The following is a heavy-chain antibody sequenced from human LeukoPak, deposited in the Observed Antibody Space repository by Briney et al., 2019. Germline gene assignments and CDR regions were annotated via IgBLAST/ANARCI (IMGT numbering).Heavy chain of an antibody. CDR2: IYPRDGST. V-gene: IGHV1-46*01. Sequence: ASVKVSCKASGYTFTSNYIHWVRQAPGQGLEWMGMIYPRDGSTSYAQKFQGRVTVTRDTSTSTVHMELSGLRSEDTATYYCARGSQHPNWFDPWGQGTLVTVSS. CDR1: GYTFTSNY. CDR3: ARGSQHPNWFDP. J-gene: IGHJ5*02.